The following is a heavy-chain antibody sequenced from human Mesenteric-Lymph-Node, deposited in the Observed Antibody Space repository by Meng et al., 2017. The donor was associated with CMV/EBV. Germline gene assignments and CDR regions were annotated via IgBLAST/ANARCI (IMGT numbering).Heavy chain of an antibody. V-gene: IGHV3-53*01. J-gene: IGHJ4*02. Sequence: GESLKISCAASGFTVTSNYMNWVRPAPGKGLEWVSILYGDGRTYYADSVRARFTISRDNSKNTLYLQMNSLRAEDTAVYYCASPPEHCSSASCYIFDYWGQGTLVTVSS. CDR1: GFTVTSNY. CDR2: LYGDGRT. D-gene: IGHD2-2*02. CDR3: ASPPEHCSSASCYIFDY.